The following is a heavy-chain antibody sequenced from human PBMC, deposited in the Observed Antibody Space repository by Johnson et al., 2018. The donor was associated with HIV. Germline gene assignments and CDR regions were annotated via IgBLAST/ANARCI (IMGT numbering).Heavy chain of an antibody. V-gene: IGHV3-13*01. CDR3: ARTLGFGTEDALDI. D-gene: IGHD3-10*01. CDR2: IGTTGDT. J-gene: IGHJ3*02. Sequence: VQLVESGGGLVQPGGSLRLSCAASGFTVSSNYMSWVRQAPGKGLEWVAAIGTTGDTFYPGSVKGRFTISRENAKNSLYLQMNSLRAGDTAVYYCARTLGFGTEDALDIWGQGTMVTVSS. CDR1: GFTVSSNY.